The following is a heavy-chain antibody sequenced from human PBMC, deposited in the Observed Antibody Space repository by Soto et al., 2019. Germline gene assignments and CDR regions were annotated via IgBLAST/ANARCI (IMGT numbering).Heavy chain of an antibody. V-gene: IGHV1-69*13. D-gene: IGHD5-12*01. CDR2: IVPIVGTT. CDR3: VRVVAIPGYPDH. Sequence: SVKVSCKTSGGTFSSYAISWVRQAPGQGLEWMGGIVPIVGTTTYAQKFQGRVTITADEATSTAYMQLSRLRSGDTAVYYCVRVVAIPGYPDHWGQGTLVTVSS. J-gene: IGHJ4*02. CDR1: GGTFSSYA.